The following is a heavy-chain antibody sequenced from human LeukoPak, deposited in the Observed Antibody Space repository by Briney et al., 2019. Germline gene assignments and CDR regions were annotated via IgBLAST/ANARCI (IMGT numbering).Heavy chain of an antibody. Sequence: PSETLSLTCTVSGGSISSSSYYWGWIRQPPGKGLEWIGSIYYSGSTYYNPSLKSRVTISVDTSKNQFSLKLSSVTAADTAVYYCASPRNEYSSSYFDYWGQGTLVTVSS. CDR1: GGSISSSSYY. CDR2: IYYSGST. V-gene: IGHV4-39*01. CDR3: ASPRNEYSSSYFDY. D-gene: IGHD6-6*01. J-gene: IGHJ4*02.